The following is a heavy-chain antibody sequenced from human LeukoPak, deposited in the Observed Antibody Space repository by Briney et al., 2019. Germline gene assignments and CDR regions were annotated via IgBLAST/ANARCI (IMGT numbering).Heavy chain of an antibody. Sequence: GGSLRLSCAASGFTFSSYGMHWLRQAPGKGLEWVAVIWYDGSNKYYADSVKGRFTISRDNSKNTLYLEMNSLRAEDTAVYYCAKGSLDYWGQGTLVTVSS. V-gene: IGHV3-33*06. J-gene: IGHJ4*02. CDR3: AKGSLDY. CDR1: GFTFSSYG. CDR2: IWYDGSNK. D-gene: IGHD2-15*01.